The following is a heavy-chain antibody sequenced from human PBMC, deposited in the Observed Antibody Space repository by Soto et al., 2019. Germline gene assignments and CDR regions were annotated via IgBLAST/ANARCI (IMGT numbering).Heavy chain of an antibody. CDR3: AKGPYCSSTRCYYYYGMDV. D-gene: IGHD2-2*01. CDR2: IAYDGGNK. J-gene: IGHJ6*02. Sequence: GSLRLSSAPSGFTLSSYRIHWVRPAPGKGLECVALIAYDGGNKYYADAVKGRFTISRDNSKTTVYLQMNSLSAEDTAVYYCAKGPYCSSTRCYYYYGMDVWGQGTTVTVSS. CDR1: GFTLSSYR. V-gene: IGHV3-30*18.